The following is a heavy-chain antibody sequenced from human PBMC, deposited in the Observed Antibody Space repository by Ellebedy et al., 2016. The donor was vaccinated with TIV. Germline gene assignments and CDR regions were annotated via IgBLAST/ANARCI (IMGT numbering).Heavy chain of an antibody. Sequence: SETLSLXXTVSGGSISSGSSYWSWIRQHPGKGLEWIGYIYYSGSTYYNPSLKSRVSISVDTSKNQFSLKLRFVNAADTAIYYCARAYYYGSGEPSWFDPWGPGTLVTVSS. J-gene: IGHJ5*02. CDR3: ARAYYYGSGEPSWFDP. V-gene: IGHV4-31*03. D-gene: IGHD3-10*01. CDR1: GGSISSGSSY. CDR2: IYYSGST.